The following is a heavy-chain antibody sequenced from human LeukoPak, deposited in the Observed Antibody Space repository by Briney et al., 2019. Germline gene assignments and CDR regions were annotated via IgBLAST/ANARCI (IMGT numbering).Heavy chain of an antibody. CDR2: ISGSGGST. V-gene: IGHV3-23*01. Sequence: GGSRRLSCAASGFTFSSYAMSWVRQAPGKGLEWVSAISGSGGSTYYADSVKGRFTISRDNSKNTLYLQMNSLRAEDTAVYYCAKYYYDSSGYYQGWGMDVWGQGTTVTVSS. J-gene: IGHJ6*02. CDR3: AKYYYDSSGYYQGWGMDV. CDR1: GFTFSSYA. D-gene: IGHD3-22*01.